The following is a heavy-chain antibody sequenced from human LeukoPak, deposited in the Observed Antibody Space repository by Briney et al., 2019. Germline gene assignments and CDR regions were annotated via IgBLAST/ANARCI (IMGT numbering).Heavy chain of an antibody. Sequence: GRSLRLSCAASGFTFSSYSMNWVRQAPGKGLEWVSSISSSSSYIYYADSVKGRFTISRDNAKNSLYLQMNSLRAEDTAVYYCARDTFGGVGIDYWGQGTLVTVSS. J-gene: IGHJ4*02. CDR1: GFTFSSYS. CDR2: ISSSSSYI. V-gene: IGHV3-21*01. D-gene: IGHD3-16*01. CDR3: ARDTFGGVGIDY.